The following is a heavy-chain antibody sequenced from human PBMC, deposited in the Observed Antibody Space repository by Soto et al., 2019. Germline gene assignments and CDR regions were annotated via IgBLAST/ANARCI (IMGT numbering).Heavy chain of an antibody. V-gene: IGHV4-39*01. J-gene: IGHJ4*02. CDR3: ARRDSSFRYGY. D-gene: IGHD6-6*01. CDR1: GGSISSSSNY. CDR2: IYSGGST. Sequence: QLQLQESGPGLVKPSETLSLTCTVSGGSISSSSNYWGWIRQPPGKGLEWIGSIYSGGSTYYNPSLKSRVTVSVDTSKNQFSLNLASVTAADTAVYYCARRDSSFRYGYWGQGTLVTVSS.